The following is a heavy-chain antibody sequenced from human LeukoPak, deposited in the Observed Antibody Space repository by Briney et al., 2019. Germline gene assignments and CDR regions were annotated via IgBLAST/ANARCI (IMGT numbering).Heavy chain of an antibody. CDR2: VSASSDI. D-gene: IGHD3-9*01. CDR1: GFTFSSYT. CDR3: AKSTYYDISTGENWFDP. J-gene: IGHJ5*02. V-gene: IGHV3-48*01. Sequence: QPGGSLRLSCAASGFTFSSYTMNWVRQAPGKGLQWVSTVSASSDIHYSDSVKGRFTISRDNSKNTLYLQMNSLRAEDTAVYYCAKSTYYDISTGENWFDPWGQGTLVTVSS.